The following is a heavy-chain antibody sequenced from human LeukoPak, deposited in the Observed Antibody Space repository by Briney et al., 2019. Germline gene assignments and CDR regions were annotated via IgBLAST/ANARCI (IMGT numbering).Heavy chain of an antibody. CDR2: ISYDGSNK. CDR1: GFTFSSYA. J-gene: IGHJ4*02. V-gene: IGHV3-30*01. CDR3: ARGGVVPAAYVDY. D-gene: IGHD2-2*01. Sequence: GGSLRLSCAASGFTFSSYAMHWVHQAPGKGLEWVAVISYDGSNKYYADSVKGRFTISRDNSKSTLYLQMNSLRAEDTAVYYCARGGVVPAAYVDYWGQGTLVTVSS.